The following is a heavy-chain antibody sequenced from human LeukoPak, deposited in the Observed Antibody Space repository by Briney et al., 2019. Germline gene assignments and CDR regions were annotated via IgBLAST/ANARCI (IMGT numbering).Heavy chain of an antibody. CDR2: MNPNRGDT. CDR1: GYTFTCYY. D-gene: IGHD5-12*01. CDR3: AREYSGYAPGGY. V-gene: IGHV1-2*02. J-gene: IGHJ4*02. Sequence: GASVTVSCMASGYTFTCYYIHWVRQVPGQGLEWMGWMNPNRGDTNYAQKFQGRVTMTRDTSINTAYMELNRLASDDTAVYYCAREYSGYAPGGYWGQGTLVSVSS.